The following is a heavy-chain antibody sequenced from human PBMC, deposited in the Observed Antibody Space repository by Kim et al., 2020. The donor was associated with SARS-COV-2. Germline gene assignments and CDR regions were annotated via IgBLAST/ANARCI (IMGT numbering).Heavy chain of an antibody. J-gene: IGHJ4*02. CDR3: ASGLTYDSSGYYYVHFDY. CDR2: IIPIFGTA. CDR1: GGTFSSYA. D-gene: IGHD3-22*01. V-gene: IGHV1-69*06. Sequence: SVKVSCKASGGTFSSYAISWVRQAPGQGLEWMGGIIPIFGTANYAQKFQGRVTITADKSTSTAYMELSSLRSEDTAVYYCASGLTYDSSGYYYVHFDYWGQGTLVTVSS.